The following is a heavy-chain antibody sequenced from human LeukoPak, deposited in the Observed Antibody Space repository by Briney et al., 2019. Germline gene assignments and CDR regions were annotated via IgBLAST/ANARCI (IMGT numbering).Heavy chain of an antibody. CDR2: IHHSGST. J-gene: IGHJ6*02. V-gene: IGHV4-34*01. CDR3: AAAPILRGEGGEHYKYGMDV. Sequence: PSETLSLTCAVYGGSFSGYYWSWIRQPPGQGLEWIGKIHHSGSTNYNPSLKSRVTISADTFKNHFSLIVTSLTAADTAVYYCAAAPILRGEGGEHYKYGMDVWGQGTTVIVSS. CDR1: GGSFSGYY. D-gene: IGHD2-2*02.